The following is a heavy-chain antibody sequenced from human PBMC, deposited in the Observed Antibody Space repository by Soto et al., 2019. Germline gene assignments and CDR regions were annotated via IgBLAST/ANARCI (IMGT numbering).Heavy chain of an antibody. CDR3: ARDRYCSSRTCYPGDY. J-gene: IGHJ4*02. CDR1: GYTFTGYY. V-gene: IGHV1-2*02. CDR2: INPNTGGT. Sequence: QVQLVQSGAEVKKPGASVKVSCKASGYTFTGYYMHWVRQGPGQGLEWMGWINPNTGGTNYAQNFQGRVSMTRDTSISTAYMELRSLRSDDTAVYFCARDRYCSSRTCYPGDYWGQGTLVTDSS. D-gene: IGHD2-15*01.